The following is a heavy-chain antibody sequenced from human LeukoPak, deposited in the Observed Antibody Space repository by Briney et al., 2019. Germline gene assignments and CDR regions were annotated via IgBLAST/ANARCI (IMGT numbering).Heavy chain of an antibody. Sequence: SETLSLTCAVCGGSFSGYYWSWIRQPPGKGLEWIGEINHSGSTNYNPSLKSRVTISVDTSKNQFSLKLSSVTAADTAVYYCARGPIFYDYVWGSYRYNWFDPWGQGTLVTVSS. CDR2: INHSGST. J-gene: IGHJ5*02. CDR3: ARGPIFYDYVWGSYRYNWFDP. CDR1: GGSFSGYY. D-gene: IGHD3-16*02. V-gene: IGHV4-34*01.